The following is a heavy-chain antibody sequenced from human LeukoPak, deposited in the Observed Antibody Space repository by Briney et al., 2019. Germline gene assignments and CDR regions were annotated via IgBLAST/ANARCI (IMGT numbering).Heavy chain of an antibody. CDR3: AKGSGYSYGYLSYYFDY. Sequence: GGSLRLSCAASGFTFSSYAMSWVRQAPEKGLEWVSAISGSGGSTYYADSVKGRFTISRDNSKNTLYLQMNSLRAEDTAVYYCAKGSGYSYGYLSYYFDYWGQGTLVTVSS. J-gene: IGHJ4*02. CDR2: ISGSGGST. CDR1: GFTFSSYA. D-gene: IGHD5-18*01. V-gene: IGHV3-23*01.